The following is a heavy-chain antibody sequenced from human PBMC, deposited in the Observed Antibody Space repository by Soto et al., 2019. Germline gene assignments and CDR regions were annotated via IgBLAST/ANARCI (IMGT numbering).Heavy chain of an antibody. CDR3: AKKGLGSLATYCTTGDCHYAFDV. CDR2: ISGGGDGT. V-gene: IGHV3-23*01. Sequence: EVQLLESGGGLVRPGGSLRLSCAASGFTFYNYAMNWVRQAPGKGLEWVSTISGGGDGTYYADSVKGRFTISRDKSRKTVYLPLISLRAEDTAVYYCAKKGLGSLATYCTTGDCHYAFDVWGQGTLVTVSS. J-gene: IGHJ3*01. D-gene: IGHD2-8*01. CDR1: GFTFYNYA.